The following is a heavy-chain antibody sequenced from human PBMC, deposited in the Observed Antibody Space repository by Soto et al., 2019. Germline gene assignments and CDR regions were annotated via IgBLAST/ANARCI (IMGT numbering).Heavy chain of an antibody. J-gene: IGHJ6*02. CDR2: LGFDGGGR. CDR3: AREPVGPDYAMDV. D-gene: IGHD1-26*01. CDR1: GFDFSSYG. V-gene: IGHV3-33*01. Sequence: QMQLVESGGGVVQPGTSLRLSCAASGFDFSSYGMHWVRQTPGKGLEWVAVLGFDGGGRYYADSVKGRFTISRDNSKKMLYLQMDSSRAEDTALYYCAREPVGPDYAMDVWGQGTTVTVSS.